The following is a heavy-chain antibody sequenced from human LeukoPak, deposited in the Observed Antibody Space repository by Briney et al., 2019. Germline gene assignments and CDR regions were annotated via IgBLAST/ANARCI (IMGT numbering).Heavy chain of an antibody. V-gene: IGHV1-2*02. J-gene: IGHJ4*02. Sequence: ASVMLSCKASGYTFTGYYMHWVRQAPGQGLEWMGWINPNSGGTNYAQKFQGRVTMTRDTSISTAYMELSRLRSDDTAVYYCAPLSYSGYDQGFDYWGQGTLATVSS. CDR3: APLSYSGYDQGFDY. CDR1: GYTFTGYY. D-gene: IGHD5-12*01. CDR2: INPNSGGT.